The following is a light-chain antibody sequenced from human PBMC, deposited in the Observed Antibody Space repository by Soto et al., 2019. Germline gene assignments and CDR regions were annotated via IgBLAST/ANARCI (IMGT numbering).Light chain of an antibody. J-gene: IGKJ4*01. CDR1: QTLLHSNGKSY. Sequence: IVMTQTPLSLSVTPGQSASISCRSSQTLLHSNGKSYLYWYLQKAGQAPQLLIYEVSKRFSGVPARFSGSGAGTDFTLKISRVEAEDVGVYYCLQSLHFPLTFGGGTKVEIK. CDR2: EVS. V-gene: IGKV2D-29*01. CDR3: LQSLHFPLT.